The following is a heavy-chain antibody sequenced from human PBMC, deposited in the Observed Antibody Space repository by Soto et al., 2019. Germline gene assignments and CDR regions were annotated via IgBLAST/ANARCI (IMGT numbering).Heavy chain of an antibody. J-gene: IGHJ4*02. CDR1: GDAISSADYF. D-gene: IGHD2-2*01. CDR3: AREPYLSYARTDF. Sequence: SETLSLTCSVSGDAISSADYFLTWIRQSPGKGLEWMGYIFHSGTTYYNPSLKGRLLISIENSKNQFSLRLTSVTAADSAVYFCAREPYLSYARTDFSDPGTGFTVFS. V-gene: IGHV4-30-4*01. CDR2: IFHSGTT.